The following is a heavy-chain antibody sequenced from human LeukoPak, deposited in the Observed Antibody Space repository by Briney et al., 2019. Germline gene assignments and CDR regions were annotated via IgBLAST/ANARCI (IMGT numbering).Heavy chain of an antibody. V-gene: IGHV4-38-2*02. CDR3: ARGSTVRYYYDSSGYYRGAFDY. Sequence: SETLSLTCTVSGYSISSGYYWGWIRQPPGKGLEWIGSIYHSGSTYYNPSLKSRVTISVDTSKNQFSLKLSSVTAADTAVYFCARGSTVRYYYDSSGYYRGAFDYWGQGTLVTVSS. CDR1: GYSISSGYY. CDR2: IYHSGST. D-gene: IGHD3-22*01. J-gene: IGHJ4*02.